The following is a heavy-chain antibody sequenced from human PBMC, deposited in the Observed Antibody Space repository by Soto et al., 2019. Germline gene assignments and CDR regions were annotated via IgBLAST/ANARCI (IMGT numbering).Heavy chain of an antibody. CDR1: GLIFSDYA. D-gene: IGHD1-26*01. CDR2: ISGSGGDT. Sequence: GGSLILSYAASGLIFSDYAMSWVRQAPGKGLECVACISGSGGDTFYADSVKGRFTISRDNSKNTLSLHMNSLRVDDTAVCFCAKDRFGIVGPVDYWGQGTLVTVSS. V-gene: IGHV3-23*01. J-gene: IGHJ4*02. CDR3: AKDRFGIVGPVDY.